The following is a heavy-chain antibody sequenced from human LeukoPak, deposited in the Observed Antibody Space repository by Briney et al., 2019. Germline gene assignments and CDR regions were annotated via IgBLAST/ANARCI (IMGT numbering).Heavy chain of an antibody. CDR2: MYYTGNT. CDR1: GFTFSSYG. J-gene: IGHJ4*02. D-gene: IGHD3/OR15-3a*01. V-gene: IGHV4-39*01. Sequence: GSLRLSCAVSGFTFSSYGMHWIRQPPGKGLEWIGSMYYTGNTYYNASLKSRVTISIDTSKNQISLRLTSVTATDTAMYYCARQTGSGLFTLPGDQGTLVTVSS. CDR3: ARQTGSGLFTLP.